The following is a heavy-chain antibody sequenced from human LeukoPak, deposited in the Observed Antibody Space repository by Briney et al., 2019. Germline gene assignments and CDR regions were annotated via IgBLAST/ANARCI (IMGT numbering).Heavy chain of an antibody. CDR3: ASHMGGSTAYHPLYYFDY. CDR1: GYTFTGYY. Sequence: GASVKVSCKASGYTFTGYYMHWVRQAPGQGLEWMGWINPNSGGTNYAQKFQGRVTMTRDTSISTAYMELSRLRSDDTAVYYCASHMGGSTAYHPLYYFDYWGQGTLVTVSS. CDR2: INPNSGGT. D-gene: IGHD2-2*01. V-gene: IGHV1-2*02. J-gene: IGHJ4*02.